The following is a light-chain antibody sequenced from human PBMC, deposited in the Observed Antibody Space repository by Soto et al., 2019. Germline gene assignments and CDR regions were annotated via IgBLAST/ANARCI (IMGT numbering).Light chain of an antibody. CDR3: QQGYSTQRT. Sequence: SQDIRSYLNWYQQKPGKAPELLXYATSNLQSGVPPXXXXTXSGXXXTLTISSLQPEDFATYYCQQGYSTQRTSGQGTKV. CDR1: QDIRSY. V-gene: IGKV1-39*01. J-gene: IGKJ1*01. CDR2: ATS.